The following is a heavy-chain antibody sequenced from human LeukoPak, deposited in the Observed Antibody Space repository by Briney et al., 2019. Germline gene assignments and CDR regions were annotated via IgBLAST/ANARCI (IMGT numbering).Heavy chain of an antibody. CDR2: IRYDGSSK. V-gene: IGHV3-30*02. Sequence: GGSLRLSCAASGFTFSSYSMNWVRQAPGEGLEWVAFIRYDGSSKYYADSVKGRFTISRDNSKNTLYLQMNSLRAEDTAVYYCARVLAVTWFDPWGQGTLVTVSS. J-gene: IGHJ5*02. D-gene: IGHD6-19*01. CDR1: GFTFSSYS. CDR3: ARVLAVTWFDP.